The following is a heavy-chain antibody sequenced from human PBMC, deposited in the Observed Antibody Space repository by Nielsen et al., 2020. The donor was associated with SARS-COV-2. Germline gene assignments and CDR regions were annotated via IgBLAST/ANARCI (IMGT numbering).Heavy chain of an antibody. CDR1: GFTFSSYA. J-gene: IGHJ6*02. CDR3: AKARLVVPAVRRNYYYYGMDV. Sequence: GESLKISCAASGFTFSSYAMSWVRQAPGKGLEWVSAISGSGGSTYYADSVKGRFTISRDNSKNTLYLQMNSLRAEDTAVYYCAKARLVVPAVRRNYYYYGMDVWGQGTTVTVSS. D-gene: IGHD2-2*01. V-gene: IGHV3-23*01. CDR2: ISGSGGST.